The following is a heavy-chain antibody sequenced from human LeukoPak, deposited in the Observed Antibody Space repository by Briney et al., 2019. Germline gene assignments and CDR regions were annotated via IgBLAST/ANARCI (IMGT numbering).Heavy chain of an antibody. CDR3: AKRLFSVVVVITAGAFDI. CDR2: ISGSGGST. D-gene: IGHD3-22*01. V-gene: IGHV3-23*01. J-gene: IGHJ3*02. Sequence: GGSLRLSCAASGFTFSSYAMSWVRQASGKGLEWVSTISGSGGSTYYADSVKGRFTISRDNSKNTLYLQMNSLRAEDTAVYYCAKRLFSVVVVITAGAFDIWGQGTMVTVSS. CDR1: GFTFSSYA.